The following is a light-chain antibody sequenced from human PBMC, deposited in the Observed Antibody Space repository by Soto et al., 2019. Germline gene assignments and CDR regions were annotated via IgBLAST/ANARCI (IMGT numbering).Light chain of an antibody. CDR3: QQYNDRPRT. Sequence: EIVMTQSPATLSVSPGERATLSCRASQSVTSNLAWYQQKPGQAPRLLIYDASPRATGLPARFSGSGSGTEGTVTISSRRSEDFAVYYCQQYNDRPRTFGRGTKEQI. V-gene: IGKV3-15*01. CDR1: QSVTSN. CDR2: DAS. J-gene: IGKJ1*01.